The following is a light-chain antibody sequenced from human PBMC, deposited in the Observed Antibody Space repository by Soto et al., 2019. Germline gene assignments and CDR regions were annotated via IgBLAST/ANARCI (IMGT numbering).Light chain of an antibody. CDR3: QYYNDYCWT. V-gene: IGKV1-5*03. J-gene: IGKJ1*01. Sequence: DIQLTQSPSTLSASVGDRVTFTCRASQSISSWLAWYQQKPGKAPNFLIYKTSNLESGVPSRFSGSGSGTEFTLTISSLQPDDFATYYCQYYNDYCWTFGQGTKVEIK. CDR2: KTS. CDR1: QSISSW.